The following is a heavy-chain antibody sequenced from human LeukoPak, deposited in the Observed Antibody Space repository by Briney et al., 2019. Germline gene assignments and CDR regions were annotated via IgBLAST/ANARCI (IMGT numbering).Heavy chain of an antibody. V-gene: IGHV4-39*01. CDR1: GGSIISSSYY. J-gene: IGHJ4*02. Sequence: SETLSLTCTVSGGSIISSSYYWGWIRQPPGKGLEWIGSIYYSGSTYYNPSLKSRVTISVDTSKNQFSLKLSSVSAADTAVYYCGATSLKQWLQKANWGQGTLVTVSS. D-gene: IGHD6-19*01. CDR3: GATSLKQWLQKAN. CDR2: IYYSGST.